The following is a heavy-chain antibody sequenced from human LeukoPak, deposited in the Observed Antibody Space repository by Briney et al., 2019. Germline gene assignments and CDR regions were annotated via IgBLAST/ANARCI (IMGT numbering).Heavy chain of an antibody. J-gene: IGHJ6*03. CDR3: ARRDTESYYYHMGV. CDR1: GFTFSDYY. CDR2: ISYSSGTI. Sequence: GGSLRLSCAASGFTFSDYYMSWVRQAPGKGLEWISQISYSSGTIHYADSVKGRFTISRDNAKNSLYLQMSSLRAEDTGVYYCARRDTESYYYHMGVWGKGTAVTVSS. V-gene: IGHV3-11*04.